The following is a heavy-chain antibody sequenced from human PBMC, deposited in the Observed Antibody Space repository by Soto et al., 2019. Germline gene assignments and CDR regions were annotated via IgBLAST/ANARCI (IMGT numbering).Heavy chain of an antibody. CDR3: ARVGGWFGESYGMDV. V-gene: IGHV1-2*04. CDR2: INPNSGGT. D-gene: IGHD3-10*01. Sequence: ASVKVSCKASGYTFTGYYIHWVRQAPGQGLEWMGWINPNSGGTNYAQKFQGWVTMTRDTSISTAYMELSRLRSDDTAVYYCARVGGWFGESYGMDVWGQGPTVTASS. J-gene: IGHJ6*02. CDR1: GYTFTGYY.